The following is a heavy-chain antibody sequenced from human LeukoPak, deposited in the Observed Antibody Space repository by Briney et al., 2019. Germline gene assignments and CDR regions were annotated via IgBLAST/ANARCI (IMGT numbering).Heavy chain of an antibody. V-gene: IGHV1-2*02. J-gene: IGHJ1*01. CDR2: INPNSGGT. D-gene: IGHD6-6*01. CDR1: GYTFTGYY. Sequence: ASVKVSCKASGYTFTGYYMHWVRQAPGQGLEWMGWINPNSGGTNYAQKFQGRVTMTRDTSISTAYMELSRLRSDDTAVCYCARDKGKQLVQYFQHWGQGTLVTVSS. CDR3: ARDKGKQLVQYFQH.